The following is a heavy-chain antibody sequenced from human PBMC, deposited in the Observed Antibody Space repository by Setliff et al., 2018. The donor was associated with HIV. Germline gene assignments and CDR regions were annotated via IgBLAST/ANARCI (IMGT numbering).Heavy chain of an antibody. Sequence: LSLTCTVSGGSISGHYWSWIRQPPGKALEWIGYIYYSGSTYYNPSLKSRVTISVDTSKNQFSLKLSSVTAADTAVYYCARGGYCSGGSCYYTEYFQHWGQGTLVTVSS. CDR2: IYYSGST. D-gene: IGHD2-15*01. J-gene: IGHJ1*01. CDR3: ARGGYCSGGSCYYTEYFQH. CDR1: GGSISGHY. V-gene: IGHV4-59*11.